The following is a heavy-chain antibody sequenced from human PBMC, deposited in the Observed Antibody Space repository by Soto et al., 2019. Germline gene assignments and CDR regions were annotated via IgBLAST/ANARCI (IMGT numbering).Heavy chain of an antibody. Sequence: QVQLVESGGGLVKPGGSLRLSCAASGFTFSDYYMTWIRQAPGKGLEWVSYISSTGSTIYYADSVKGRFTVSRDNAKNSLFLQMNSLRAEDTAVYYCASRRDGYNWPYRFDYWGQGTLVTVSS. CDR1: GFTFSDYY. CDR2: ISSTGSTI. V-gene: IGHV3-11*01. J-gene: IGHJ4*02. CDR3: ASRRDGYNWPYRFDY. D-gene: IGHD5-12*01.